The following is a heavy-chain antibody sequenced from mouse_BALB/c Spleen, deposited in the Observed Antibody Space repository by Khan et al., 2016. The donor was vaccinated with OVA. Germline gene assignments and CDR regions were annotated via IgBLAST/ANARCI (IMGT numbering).Heavy chain of an antibody. CDR3: ASVLYAGTMDY. CDR2: INTYTGEP. J-gene: IGHJ4*01. D-gene: IGHD2-14*01. CDR1: GYTFTNYG. V-gene: IGHV9-3-1*01. Sequence: QIQLVQSGPELKKPGETVKISCKASGYTFTNYGMNWVKQAPGKGLKWMGFINTYTGEPTYADDFKGRFAFSLETSASTAYLQINNLKNEDTSTYCCASVLYAGTMDYWGQGTSVTVSS.